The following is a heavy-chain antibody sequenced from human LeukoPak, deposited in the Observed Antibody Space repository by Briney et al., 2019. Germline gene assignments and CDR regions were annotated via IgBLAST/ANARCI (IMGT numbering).Heavy chain of an antibody. CDR2: ISAYNGNT. V-gene: IGHV1-18*01. CDR1: GYTFTSYG. CDR3: ARVLGIVGATPVYHYYGMDV. J-gene: IGHJ6*02. D-gene: IGHD1-26*01. Sequence: ASVKVSCKTSGYTFTSYGISWVRQAPGQGLEWMGWISAYNGNTNYAQKLQGRVTMTTDTSTGTAYMELRSLRSDDTAVYYCARVLGIVGATPVYHYYGMDVWGQGTTVTVSS.